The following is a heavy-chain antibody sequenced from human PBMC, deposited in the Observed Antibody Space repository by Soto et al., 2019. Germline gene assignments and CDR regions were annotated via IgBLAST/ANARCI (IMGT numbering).Heavy chain of an antibody. V-gene: IGHV2-26*01. CDR1: GFSLSNARMG. J-gene: IGHJ5*02. D-gene: IGHD3-10*01. Sequence: QVTLKESGPVLVKPTETLTLTCTVSGFSLSNARMGVSWIRQPPGKALEWLAHIFSNDEKSYSTSLKSRLTTSKDTPKTQVVLTMTNMDPVDTATSYCARWAPLWFGEWWFDPWGQGTLVTVSS. CDR2: IFSNDEK. CDR3: ARWAPLWFGEWWFDP.